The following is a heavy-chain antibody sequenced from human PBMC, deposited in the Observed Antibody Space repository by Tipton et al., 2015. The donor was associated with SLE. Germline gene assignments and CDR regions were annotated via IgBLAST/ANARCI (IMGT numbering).Heavy chain of an antibody. CDR2: IYYSGST. Sequence: TLSLTCTVSGGSISSGGYYWSWIRQHPGKGLEWIGYIYYSGSTYYNPSLKSRVTISVDTSKNQFSLKLSSVTAADTAVYYCARISPLLYCGGDCYYYYYMDFWGKGTTVTVSS. V-gene: IGHV4-31*03. CDR3: ARISPLLYCGGDCYYYYYMDF. CDR1: GGSISSGGYY. J-gene: IGHJ6*03. D-gene: IGHD2-21*01.